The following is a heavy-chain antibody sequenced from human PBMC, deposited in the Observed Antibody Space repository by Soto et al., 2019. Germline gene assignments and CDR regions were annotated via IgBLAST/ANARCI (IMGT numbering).Heavy chain of an antibody. CDR2: IWYDGSNK. Sequence: QVQLVESGGGVVQPGRSLRLSCAASGFTFSSYGMHWVRQAPGKGLEWVAVIWYDGSNKYYADSVKGRVTISRDNAKNPRSRQRNSLRAEDTGGYYWARQQQLVTPLCYYYGMDVWGQGTTVTVSS. J-gene: IGHJ6*02. D-gene: IGHD6-13*01. CDR1: GFTFSSYG. CDR3: ARQQQLVTPLCYYYGMDV. V-gene: IGHV3-33*01.